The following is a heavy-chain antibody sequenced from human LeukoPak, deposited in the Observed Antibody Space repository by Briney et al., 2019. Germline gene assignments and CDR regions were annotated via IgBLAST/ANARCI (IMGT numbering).Heavy chain of an antibody. Sequence: SETLSLTCTVSGGSINNYYWSWIRQPAGKGLEWIGRVYSSGSTNYNPSLKSRVASSVDTSKNQFSLRLNSLTAADTAVYYCARKGISAVAGAFDIWGQGTMVTVSS. CDR1: GGSINNYY. CDR2: VYSSGST. D-gene: IGHD6-19*01. J-gene: IGHJ3*02. V-gene: IGHV4-4*07. CDR3: ARKGISAVAGAFDI.